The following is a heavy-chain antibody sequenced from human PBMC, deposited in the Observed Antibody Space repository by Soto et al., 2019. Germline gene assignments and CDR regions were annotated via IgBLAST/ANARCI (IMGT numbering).Heavy chain of an antibody. CDR2: ISAYNGST. Sequence: GASVKVSCKASGYTFTSYGISWVRQATGQGLEWMGWISAYNGSTNYAQKLQGRVTMTTDTSTSTAYMELRSLRSDDTAVYYCARVGYYDILTGPYGMDVWGQGTTVTVSS. D-gene: IGHD3-9*01. CDR1: GYTFTSYG. CDR3: ARVGYYDILTGPYGMDV. J-gene: IGHJ6*02. V-gene: IGHV1-18*01.